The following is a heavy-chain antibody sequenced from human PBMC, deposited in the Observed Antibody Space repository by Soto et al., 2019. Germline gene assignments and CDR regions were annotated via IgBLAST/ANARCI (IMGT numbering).Heavy chain of an antibody. CDR3: ASPGGSSWYGGGDYGMDV. J-gene: IGHJ6*02. CDR2: IDPSDSYT. D-gene: IGHD6-13*01. CDR1: GYSFTSYW. Sequence: PGESLKISCKGSGYSFTSYWISWVRQMPGKGLEWIGRIDPSDSYTNYSPSFQGHVTISADKSISTAYLQWSSLKASDTAMYYCASPGGSSWYGGGDYGMDVWGQGTTVTVSS. V-gene: IGHV5-10-1*01.